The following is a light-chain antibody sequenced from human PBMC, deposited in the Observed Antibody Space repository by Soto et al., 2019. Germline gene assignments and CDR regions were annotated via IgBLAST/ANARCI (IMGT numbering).Light chain of an antibody. Sequence: QSALTQPASVSGSLGQSISISCTEDSSDLTYNSVSWYQHHPHKAPKLIIYDVSYRPSGVSTRFSGSQSAGSASLTISGLQAEYEADYYCRSSTPTRGLVFGSGTKLTVL. J-gene: IGLJ1*01. CDR1: SSDLTYNS. CDR2: DVS. CDR3: RSSTPTRGLV. V-gene: IGLV2-14*01.